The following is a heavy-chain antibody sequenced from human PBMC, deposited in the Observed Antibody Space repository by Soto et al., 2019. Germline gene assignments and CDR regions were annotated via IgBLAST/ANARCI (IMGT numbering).Heavy chain of an antibody. J-gene: IGHJ6*02. V-gene: IGHV1-69*01. D-gene: IGHD6-13*01. CDR3: ARELGYVAAAGNRGGAYGMDV. Sequence: QVQLVQSGAEVKKPGSSVKVSCKASGGTFSSYAISWVRQAPGQGLEWMGGIIPIFGTANYAQKFQGRVTITADESTSNAYMERSSLRSEDTAVYYCARELGYVAAAGNRGGAYGMDVWGQGTTVTVSS. CDR2: IIPIFGTA. CDR1: GGTFSSYA.